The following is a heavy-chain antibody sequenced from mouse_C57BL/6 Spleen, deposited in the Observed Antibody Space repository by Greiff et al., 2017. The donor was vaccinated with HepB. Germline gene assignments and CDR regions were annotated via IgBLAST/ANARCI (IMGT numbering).Heavy chain of an antibody. CDR3: VRQGYDGSSHWYFDV. D-gene: IGHD1-1*01. Sequence: EVMLVESGGGLVQPKGSLKLSCAASGFSFNTYAITWVRQAPGKGLEWVARIRSKSNNYATYYADSVKDRFTISRDDSESMLYLQMNNLKTEDTAMYYCVRQGYDGSSHWYFDVWGTGTTVTVSS. CDR2: IRSKSNNYAT. J-gene: IGHJ1*03. V-gene: IGHV10-1*01. CDR1: GFSFNTYA.